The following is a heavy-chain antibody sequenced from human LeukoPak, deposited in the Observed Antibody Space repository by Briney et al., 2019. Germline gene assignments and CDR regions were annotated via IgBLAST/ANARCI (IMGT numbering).Heavy chain of an antibody. CDR1: GYTFTSYY. CDR2: INPSGGST. V-gene: IGHV1-46*01. J-gene: IGHJ3*02. CDR3: AREPLPGYYDSSAQNAFDI. D-gene: IGHD3-22*01. Sequence: ASVKVSCKASGYTFTSYYMHWVRQAPGQGLEWMGIINPSGGSTSYAQKFQGRVTMTRDTSTSTVYMELSSLRSEDTAVYYCAREPLPGYYDSSAQNAFDIWGQGTMVTVSS.